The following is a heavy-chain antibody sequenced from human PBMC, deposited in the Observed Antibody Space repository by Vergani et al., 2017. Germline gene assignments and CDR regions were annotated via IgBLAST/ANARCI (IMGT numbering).Heavy chain of an antibody. V-gene: IGHV4-39*01. J-gene: IGHJ4*02. D-gene: IGHD2-15*01. Sequence: QVQLKESGPGLVKPSETLSLTCTVSGDSVISTDHHWGWIRQPPGKGLEWIGSMDYSGSTSYNPSLESRISISFETPKNQFSLRLTSVTAADTAVYYCESKRGACRAAYCHSYDFWGPGTLVGVSS. CDR2: MDYSGST. CDR1: GDSVISTDHH. CDR3: ESKRGACRAAYCHSYDF.